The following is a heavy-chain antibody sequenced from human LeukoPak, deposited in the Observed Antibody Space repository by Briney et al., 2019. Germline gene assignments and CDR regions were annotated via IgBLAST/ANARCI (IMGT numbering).Heavy chain of an antibody. Sequence: ASVKVSCKASGYTFTGYYMNWVRQAPGQGLEWMGWINPNSGGTNYAQKFQGRVTMTRDTSISTAYMELSRLRSGDTAVYYCARGRGSGWRYFDYWGQGTLVTVSS. J-gene: IGHJ4*02. CDR2: INPNSGGT. CDR3: ARGRGSGWRYFDY. CDR1: GYTFTGYY. D-gene: IGHD6-19*01. V-gene: IGHV1-2*02.